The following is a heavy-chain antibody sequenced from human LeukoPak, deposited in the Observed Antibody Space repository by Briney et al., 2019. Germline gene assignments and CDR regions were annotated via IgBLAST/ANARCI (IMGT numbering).Heavy chain of an antibody. CDR2: IIPILGIA. CDR1: GGTFSSYA. D-gene: IGHD1-26*01. V-gene: IGHV1-69*04. Sequence: SVKVSCKASGGTFSSYAISWVRQAPGQGLEWMGRIIPILGIANYAQKFQGRVTITADKSTSTAYMELSSLRSEDTAVYYCARGSSKGIVGATEVVYWGLGTLVTVSS. CDR3: ARGSSKGIVGATEVVY. J-gene: IGHJ4*02.